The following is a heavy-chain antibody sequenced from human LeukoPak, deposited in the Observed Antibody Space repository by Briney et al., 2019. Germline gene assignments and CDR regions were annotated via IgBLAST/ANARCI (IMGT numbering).Heavy chain of an antibody. CDR3: AKGTPEMATGYDAFDI. V-gene: IGHV3-33*06. CDR2: IWYDGSNK. J-gene: IGHJ3*02. D-gene: IGHD5-24*01. Sequence: PGGSLRLSCAASGFTFSSYGMLWVSQAPGKGLEWVAVIWYDGSNKYYADSVRGRFTISRDNSKNTLYLQMNSLRAEDTAVYYCAKGTPEMATGYDAFDIWGQGTMVTVSS. CDR1: GFTFSSYG.